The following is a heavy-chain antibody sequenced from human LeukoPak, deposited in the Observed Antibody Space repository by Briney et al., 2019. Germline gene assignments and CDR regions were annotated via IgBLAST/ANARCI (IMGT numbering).Heavy chain of an antibody. Sequence: SGGSLRLSCAASGFTFSSYAMHWVRQAPGKGLEWVAVISYDGSNKYYADSVKGRFTISRDNSKNTLYLQMNSLRAEDTAVYYCARDSTAMYDYWGQGTLVTVSS. CDR1: GFTFSSYA. CDR2: ISYDGSNK. CDR3: ARDSTAMYDY. V-gene: IGHV3-30*04. D-gene: IGHD5-18*01. J-gene: IGHJ4*02.